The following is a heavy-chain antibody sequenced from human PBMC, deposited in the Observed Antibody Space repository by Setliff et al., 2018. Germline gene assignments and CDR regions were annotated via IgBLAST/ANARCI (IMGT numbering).Heavy chain of an antibody. CDR1: GASISGNSYY. V-gene: IGHV4-39*07. J-gene: IGHJ4*02. CDR2: TYYGGST. D-gene: IGHD6-13*01. CDR3: ARGERAAAGTAGFDY. Sequence: SETLSLTCTVSGASISGNSYYWAWIRQPPGKGLEWIVSTYYGGSTYYNPSLKSRVTMSVDTSKSQFSLKLTSVTAADTAVYYCARGERAAAGTAGFDYWGQGTLVTVSS.